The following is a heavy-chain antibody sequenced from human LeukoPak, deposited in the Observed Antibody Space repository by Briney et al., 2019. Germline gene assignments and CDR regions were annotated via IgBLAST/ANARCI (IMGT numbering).Heavy chain of an antibody. Sequence: GGSLRLSCAASGFTFDDYAMHWVRQAPGKGLEWVSGISWNSGSIGYADSVKGRFTISRDNAKNSLYLQMNSLRAEDTALYYCAKDIGGDTVTTMWNWGQGTLVTVSS. J-gene: IGHJ4*02. CDR2: ISWNSGSI. D-gene: IGHD4-17*01. CDR3: AKDIGGDTVTTMWN. V-gene: IGHV3-9*01. CDR1: GFTFDDYA.